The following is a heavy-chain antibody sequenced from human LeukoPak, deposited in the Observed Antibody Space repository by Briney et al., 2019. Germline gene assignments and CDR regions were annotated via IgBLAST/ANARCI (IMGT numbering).Heavy chain of an antibody. CDR2: IYTSGST. D-gene: IGHD3-16*01. J-gene: IGHJ4*02. CDR3: ATPGGY. Sequence: SETLSLTCTVSGYSISSGYYWSWIRQPAGKGLEWIGRIYTSGSTNYNPSLRSRVTMSVDTSKNQFSLKLSSVTAADTAVYYCATPGGYWGQGTLVTVSS. V-gene: IGHV4-4*07. CDR1: GYSISSGYY.